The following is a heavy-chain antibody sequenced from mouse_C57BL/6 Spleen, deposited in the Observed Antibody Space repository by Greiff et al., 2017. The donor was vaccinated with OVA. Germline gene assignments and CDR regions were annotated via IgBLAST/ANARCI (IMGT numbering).Heavy chain of an antibody. CDR3: ASGRYAMDY. Sequence: QVQLQQPGAELVKPGASVKMSCKASGYTFTSYWITWVKQRPGQGLEWIGDIYPGSGSTNYNEKFKSKATLTVDKSSSTAYMQLSSLTSEDSAVYYCASGRYAMDYWGQGTSVTVSS. CDR1: GYTFTSYW. V-gene: IGHV1-55*01. D-gene: IGHD3-2*02. J-gene: IGHJ4*01. CDR2: IYPGSGST.